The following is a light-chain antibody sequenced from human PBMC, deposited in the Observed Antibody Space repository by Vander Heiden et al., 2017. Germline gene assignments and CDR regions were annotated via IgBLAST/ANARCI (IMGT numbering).Light chain of an antibody. Sequence: SYVLTQPPSVSVAPGQTARITCGGNNSGSESVHWYQQKPGQAPVLVVYDDSDRPSGIPERFSGSNSGNTATLTISRVEAGDESDYYCQVWHSGTDHLVFGGGTKLTVL. CDR2: DDS. V-gene: IGLV3-21*02. CDR3: QVWHSGTDHLV. CDR1: NSGSES. J-gene: IGLJ2*01.